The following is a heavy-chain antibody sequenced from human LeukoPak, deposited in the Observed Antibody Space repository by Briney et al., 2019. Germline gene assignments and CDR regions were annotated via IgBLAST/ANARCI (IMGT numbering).Heavy chain of an antibody. CDR3: ARRNQYYDSWSGYFSYFDY. CDR2: IYYSGST. Sequence: PSETLSLTCTVSGGSISSSSYYWGWIRQPPGKGLEWIGSIYYSGSTYYNPSLKSRVTISVDTSKNQFSLKLSSVTAADTAVYYCARRNQYYDSWSGYFSYFDYWGQGTLVTVSS. D-gene: IGHD3-3*01. J-gene: IGHJ4*02. CDR1: GGSISSSSYY. V-gene: IGHV4-39*01.